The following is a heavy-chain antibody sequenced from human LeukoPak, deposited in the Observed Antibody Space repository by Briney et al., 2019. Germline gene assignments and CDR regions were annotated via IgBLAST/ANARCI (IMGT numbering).Heavy chain of an antibody. V-gene: IGHV3-23*01. J-gene: IGHJ4*02. Sequence: TGGSLRLSCAASGFTFSSYEMNWVRQAPGKGLEWVSAISGSGGSTYYADSVKGRFTISRDNSKNTLYLQMNSLRAEDTAVYYCAKSYGDYIYYFDYWGQGTLVTVSS. D-gene: IGHD4-17*01. CDR2: ISGSGGST. CDR3: AKSYGDYIYYFDY. CDR1: GFTFSSYE.